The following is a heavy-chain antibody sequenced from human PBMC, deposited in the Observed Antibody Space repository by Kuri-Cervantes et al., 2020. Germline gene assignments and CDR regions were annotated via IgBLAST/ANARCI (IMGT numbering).Heavy chain of an antibody. CDR2: IGTAGDT. J-gene: IGHJ4*02. CDR1: GFTFSSYD. D-gene: IGHD3-22*01. Sequence: GESLKISCAASGFTFSSYDMHWVRQATGKGLEWVSAIGTAGDTYYPGSVKGRFTISRDNAKNSLYLQMNSLRAEDTALYYCAKDISDYYDSSWNYFDYWGQGTLVTVSS. V-gene: IGHV3-13*01. CDR3: AKDISDYYDSSWNYFDY.